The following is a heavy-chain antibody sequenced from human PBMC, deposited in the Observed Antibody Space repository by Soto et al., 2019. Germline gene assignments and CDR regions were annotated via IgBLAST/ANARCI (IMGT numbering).Heavy chain of an antibody. V-gene: IGHV3-30-3*01. D-gene: IGHD4-17*01. J-gene: IGHJ4*02. CDR2: ISYDGSNK. Sequence: QVQLVESGGGVVQPGRSLRLSCAASGFTFSSYAMHWVRQAPGKGLEWVAVISYDGSNKYYADSVKGRFTISRDNSTNTRYLQKNSLRAEDTAVDYCARADTTVTTPDYLDYWGQGTLGTVAS. CDR3: ARADTTVTTPDYLDY. CDR1: GFTFSSYA.